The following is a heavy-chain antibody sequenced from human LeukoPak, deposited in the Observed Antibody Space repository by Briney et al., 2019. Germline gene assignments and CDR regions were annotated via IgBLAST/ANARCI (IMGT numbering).Heavy chain of an antibody. CDR2: INYVGTI. Sequence: SETLSLTCDVFGGSFSGYYWTWIRQSPGKRLEWIGEINYVGTINYNPSLKSRVSISLDTSKNQFSLKLSSVTAADTAVYYCARDGGSIGAFDIWGQGTLVTVSS. V-gene: IGHV4-34*01. J-gene: IGHJ3*02. CDR1: GGSFSGYY. D-gene: IGHD3-16*01. CDR3: ARDGGSIGAFDI.